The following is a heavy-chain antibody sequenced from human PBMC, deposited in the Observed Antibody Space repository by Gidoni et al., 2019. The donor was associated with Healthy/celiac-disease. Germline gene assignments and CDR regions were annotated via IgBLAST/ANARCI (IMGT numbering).Heavy chain of an antibody. CDR3: ASSLGVDTAMAVDAFDI. J-gene: IGHJ3*02. CDR1: GFTVSRNY. CDR2: IYSGGST. V-gene: IGHV3-53*01. Sequence: EVQLVEPGGGLIQPGGSLRLSCAASGFTVSRNYMSWVRQAPGKGLEWVSVIYSGGSTYYADSVKGRFTISRDNSKNTLYLQMNSLRAEDTAVYYCASSLGVDTAMAVDAFDIWGQGTMVTVSS. D-gene: IGHD5-18*01.